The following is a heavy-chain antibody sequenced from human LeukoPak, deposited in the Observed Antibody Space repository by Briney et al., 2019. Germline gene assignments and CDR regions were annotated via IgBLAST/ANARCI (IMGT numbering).Heavy chain of an antibody. Sequence: PGGSLRLSCAASGFTFSSYWMHWVRQVPGKGLVWVSRINSDGSSTSYADSVKGRFTISRDNAKNTLYVQMNSLRAEGTAVYCCSTGSGHAFDIWGRGTMVTVSS. D-gene: IGHD3-10*01. V-gene: IGHV3-74*01. J-gene: IGHJ3*02. CDR1: GFTFSSYW. CDR2: INSDGSST. CDR3: STGSGHAFDI.